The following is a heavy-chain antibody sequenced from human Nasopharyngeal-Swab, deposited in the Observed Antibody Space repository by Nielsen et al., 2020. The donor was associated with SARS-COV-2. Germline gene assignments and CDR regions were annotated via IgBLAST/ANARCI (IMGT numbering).Heavy chain of an antibody. CDR2: INAGNGST. V-gene: IGHV1-3*01. CDR1: GCSFTSYA. J-gene: IGHJ6*03. CDR3: ARYYYYIDV. Sequence: AAAKVCCKASGCSFTSYAMHWVRQAPGQRLEWLGWINAGNGSTKYSQKFQGRVTITSDTSASTAYMELSSLRSDDAAVYYCARYYYYIDVWGKGTTVTVSS.